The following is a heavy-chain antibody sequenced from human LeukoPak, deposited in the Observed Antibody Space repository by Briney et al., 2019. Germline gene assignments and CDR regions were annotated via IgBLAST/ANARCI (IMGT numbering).Heavy chain of an antibody. CDR2: INHSGST. CDR3: ARGRGYSYGLRP. D-gene: IGHD5-18*01. Sequence: SETLSLTCTVSGGSISSSSYYWGWIRQPPGKGLEWIGEINHSGSTNYNPSLKSRVTISVDTSKNQFSLKLSSVTAADTAVYYCARGRGYSYGLRPWGQGTLVTVSS. J-gene: IGHJ5*02. CDR1: GGSISSSSYY. V-gene: IGHV4-39*07.